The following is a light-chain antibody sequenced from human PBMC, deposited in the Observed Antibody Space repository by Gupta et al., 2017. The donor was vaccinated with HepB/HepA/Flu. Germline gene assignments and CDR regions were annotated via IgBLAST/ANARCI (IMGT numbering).Light chain of an antibody. CDR2: WAS. Sequence: DIVMTQSPASLAASLGERATTNCKSSQSVLYISNNKNYLAWYQQKPGQPPKLLIYWASTRESGVPDRFSGSGSGTDFTLTISSLQAEDVAVYYCQQYYSTPWTFGQGTKVEIK. V-gene: IGKV4-1*01. CDR1: QSVLYISNNKNY. J-gene: IGKJ1*01. CDR3: QQYYSTPWT.